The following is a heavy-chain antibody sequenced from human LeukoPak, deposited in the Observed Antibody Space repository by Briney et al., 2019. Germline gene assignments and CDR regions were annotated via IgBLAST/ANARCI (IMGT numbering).Heavy chain of an antibody. D-gene: IGHD3-22*01. CDR1: GFTFSNAW. V-gene: IGHV3-15*01. CDR3: TTDSPVGYYDSSGYVYIYYYYGMDV. J-gene: IGHJ6*02. Sequence: PGGSLRLSCAASGFTFSNAWMSWVRQAPGKGLEWVGRIKSKTDGGTTDYAAPVKGRFTISRDDSKNTLYLQMNSLKTEDTAVYYCTTDSPVGYYDSSGYVYIYYYYGMDVWGQGTTVTVSS. CDR2: IKSKTDGGTT.